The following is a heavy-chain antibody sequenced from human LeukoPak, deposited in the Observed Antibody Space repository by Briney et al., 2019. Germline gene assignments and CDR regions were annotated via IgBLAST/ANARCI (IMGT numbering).Heavy chain of an antibody. CDR1: GFTFSSYG. D-gene: IGHD5-24*01. CDR2: IWYDGSNK. Sequence: QPGGSLRLSCAASGFTFSSYGMHWVRQAPGKGLEWVAVIWYDGSNKYYADSVKGRFTISRDNSKNTLYLQMNSLRAEDTAVYYCARDLGEMATMPFDYWGQGTLVTVSS. V-gene: IGHV3-33*01. CDR3: ARDLGEMATMPFDY. J-gene: IGHJ4*02.